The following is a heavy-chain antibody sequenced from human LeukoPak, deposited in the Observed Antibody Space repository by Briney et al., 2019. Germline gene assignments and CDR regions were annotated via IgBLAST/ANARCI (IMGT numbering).Heavy chain of an antibody. D-gene: IGHD3-22*01. J-gene: IGHJ4*02. CDR1: GFTFSSYS. Sequence: GGSLRLSRAASGFTFSSYSMNWVRQAPGKGLEWVSSISSGSSYIYYTDSVKGRFTISRDNAKNSLYLQINNLRAEDTAVYYCARDQGDYYDSSGYPLDYWGQGTLVTVSS. V-gene: IGHV3-21*01. CDR3: ARDQGDYYDSSGYPLDY. CDR2: ISSGSSYI.